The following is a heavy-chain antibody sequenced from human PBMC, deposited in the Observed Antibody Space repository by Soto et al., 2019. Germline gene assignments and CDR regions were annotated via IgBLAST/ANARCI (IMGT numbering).Heavy chain of an antibody. CDR1: GFTFSSYG. V-gene: IGHV3-33*01. CDR2: IWYDGSNK. Sequence: QVQLVESGGGVVQPGRSLRLSCAASGFTFSSYGMHWVRQAPGKGLEWVAVIWYDGSNKYYADSVKGRFTISRDNSKNTLYLQMNSLRAEDTAVYYCARDGSLVTDYDTLTGYLDVWGKGTTVTVSS. J-gene: IGHJ6*04. D-gene: IGHD3-9*01. CDR3: ARDGSLVTDYDTLTGYLDV.